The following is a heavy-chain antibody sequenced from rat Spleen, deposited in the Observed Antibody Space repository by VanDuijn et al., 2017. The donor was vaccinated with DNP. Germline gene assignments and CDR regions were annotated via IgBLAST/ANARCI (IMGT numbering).Heavy chain of an antibody. CDR3: ARGPNYGGYADYFDY. J-gene: IGHJ2*01. Sequence: EVKLVESGGGLVQPGKSLKLSCAASGFNFNDNWMGWVRQAPGKGLEWIGEINKESGTIIYSPSLKDKFAISRDSAQNTLYLQMSKLGSEDTAIYYCARGPNYGGYADYFDYWGQGVMVTVSS. CDR2: INKESGTI. CDR1: GFNFNDNW. V-gene: IGHV4-2*01. D-gene: IGHD1-11*01.